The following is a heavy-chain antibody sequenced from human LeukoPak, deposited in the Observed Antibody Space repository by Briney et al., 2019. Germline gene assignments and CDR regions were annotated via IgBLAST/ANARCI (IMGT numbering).Heavy chain of an antibody. V-gene: IGHV3-66*01. J-gene: IGHJ4*02. CDR2: IYSGGST. CDR3: AAVSSGYYEDEYYFDY. Sequence: GGSLRLSCAASGFTFSSHGMSWVRQAPGKGLEWVSVIYSGGSTYYADSVKGRFTISRDNSKNTLYLQMNSLRAEDTAVYYCAAVSSGYYEDEYYFDYWGQGILVTVSS. CDR1: GFTFSSHG. D-gene: IGHD3-22*01.